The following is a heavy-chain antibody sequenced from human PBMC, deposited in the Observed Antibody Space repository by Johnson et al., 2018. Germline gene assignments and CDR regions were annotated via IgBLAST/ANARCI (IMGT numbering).Heavy chain of an antibody. Sequence: QVQLVQSGGGVVQPGRSLRLSCAASGFTFSSYGMHWVRQAPGKGLEWVAVISYDGTNKFYADSVKGRFTISRDNSKNPLYLQMNSLRTEDTAVYYCAKTYNYGWNYMDVWGKGITVNVSS. V-gene: IGHV3-30*18. CDR1: GFTFSSYG. J-gene: IGHJ6*03. CDR2: ISYDGTNK. CDR3: AKTYNYGWNYMDV. D-gene: IGHD5-18*01.